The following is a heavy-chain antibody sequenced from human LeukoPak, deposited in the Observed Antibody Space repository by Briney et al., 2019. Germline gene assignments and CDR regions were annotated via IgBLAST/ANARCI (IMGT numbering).Heavy chain of an antibody. V-gene: IGHV1-69*04. CDR1: GGTFSSYA. Sequence: ASVKVSCKASGGTFSSYAISWVRQAPGQGLEWMGRIIPILGIANYAQKFQGRVTITADKSTSTAYMELSSLRSEDTAVYYCARYQHDDPSGAFDIWGQGTMVTVSS. CDR3: ARYQHDDPSGAFDI. J-gene: IGHJ3*02. CDR2: IIPILGIA. D-gene: IGHD2-2*01.